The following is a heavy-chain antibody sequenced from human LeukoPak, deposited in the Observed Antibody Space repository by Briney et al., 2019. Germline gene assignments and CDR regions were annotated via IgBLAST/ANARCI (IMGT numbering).Heavy chain of an antibody. V-gene: IGHV3-23*01. CDR2: ISGSGGST. CDR1: GFTFSSNW. J-gene: IGHJ5*02. Sequence: GGSLRLSCAASGFTFSSNWMHWVRQAPGKGLEWVSGISGSGGSTYYADSVKGRFTISRDKSKNTLYLQMNSLRAEDTAVYYCAKDRIVVVPAAGEDWFDPWGQGTLVTVSS. D-gene: IGHD2-2*01. CDR3: AKDRIVVVPAAGEDWFDP.